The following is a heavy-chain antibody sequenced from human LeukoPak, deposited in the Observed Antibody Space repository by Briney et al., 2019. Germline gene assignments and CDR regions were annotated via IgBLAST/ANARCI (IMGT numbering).Heavy chain of an antibody. CDR1: GGSISSRSYY. Sequence: PSETLSLTCTVSGGSISSRSYYWGWIRQPPGKGLEWIGSIYYSGSTYYNPSPQSRVTISVDTSKNQFSLKLNSVTAADTAVYYCASFYCSGGSCYQYFSYYYMDVWSKGTTVTISS. D-gene: IGHD2-15*01. CDR3: ASFYCSGGSCYQYFSYYYMDV. J-gene: IGHJ6*03. V-gene: IGHV4-39*01. CDR2: IYYSGST.